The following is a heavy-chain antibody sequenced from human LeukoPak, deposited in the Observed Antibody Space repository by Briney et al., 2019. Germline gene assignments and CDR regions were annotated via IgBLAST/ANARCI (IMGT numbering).Heavy chain of an antibody. D-gene: IGHD4-17*01. J-gene: IGHJ6*03. Sequence: SLRLSCAASGFTFSSYWMSWVRQAPGKGLELVANIKQDGSEKYYVDSVKGRFTISRDNAKNSLYLQMNSLRAEDTAVYYCARDATTAPYWDYYMDVWGKGTTVTVSS. CDR2: IKQDGSEK. CDR3: ARDATTAPYWDYYMDV. V-gene: IGHV3-7*01. CDR1: GFTFSSYW.